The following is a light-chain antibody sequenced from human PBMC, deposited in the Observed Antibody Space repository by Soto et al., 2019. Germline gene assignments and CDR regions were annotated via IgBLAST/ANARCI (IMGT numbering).Light chain of an antibody. CDR2: GAS. V-gene: IGKV3-15*01. CDR3: QQYNNLPPDT. CDR1: QSVNNN. J-gene: IGKJ2*01. Sequence: EIILTQSPASLSVSPGERATLSCRASQSVNNNLAWYQQKPGQAPRLLIYGASTRATGIPGRFRGSGSGTEFTLTITSLQSEDLAVYSCQQYNNLPPDTFGQGTKLEIK.